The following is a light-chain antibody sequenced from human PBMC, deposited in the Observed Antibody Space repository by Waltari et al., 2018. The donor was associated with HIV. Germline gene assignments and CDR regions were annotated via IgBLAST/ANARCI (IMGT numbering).Light chain of an antibody. CDR2: STN. CDR3: VLYMGSGIWV. J-gene: IGLJ3*02. CDR1: SGSGPNNIS. V-gene: IGLV8-61*01. Sequence: QTVVTQAPSFSVSPGGTVTLTCGLSSGSGPNNISPSWYQQTPGQAPRTLIYSTNTRSSGVPVRFSGSILGNKAALTITGAQAYDESDYYCVLYMGSGIWVFGGGTKLTVL.